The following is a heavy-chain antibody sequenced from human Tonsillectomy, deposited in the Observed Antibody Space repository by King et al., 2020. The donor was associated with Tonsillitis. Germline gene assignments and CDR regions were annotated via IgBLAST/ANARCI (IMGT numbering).Heavy chain of an antibody. D-gene: IGHD3-10*01. J-gene: IGHJ4*02. Sequence: VQLQESGPGLVKPSETLSLTCTVSGDSIRDYYWSWIRQPPGKGLEWVGDVSYSGSTNYKPPLKSRVTISVDTSKNQFSLWLSSVTAADTAVYYCARTFYASGSFPGCFDYWGQGTLVTVSS. CDR2: VSYSGST. CDR3: ARTFYASGSFPGCFDY. CDR1: GDSIRDYY. V-gene: IGHV4-59*01.